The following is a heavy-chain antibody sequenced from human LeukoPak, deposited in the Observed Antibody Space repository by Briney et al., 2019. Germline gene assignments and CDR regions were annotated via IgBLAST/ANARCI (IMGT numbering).Heavy chain of an antibody. D-gene: IGHD2-15*01. J-gene: IGHJ4*02. V-gene: IGHV3-11*01. CDR3: ARDEYYCSGGSCYLH. CDR2: ISSSGSTI. Sequence: GGSLRLSCAASGFTFSDYYMSWIRQAPGKGLEWFSHISSSGSTIYYADSVKGRFTISRDNAKNSLYLQMNSLRAEDTAVYYCARDEYYCSGGSCYLHWGQGTLVTVSS. CDR1: GFTFSDYY.